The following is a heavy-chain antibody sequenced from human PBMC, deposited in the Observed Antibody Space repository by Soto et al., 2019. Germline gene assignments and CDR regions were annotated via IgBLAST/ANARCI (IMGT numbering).Heavy chain of an antibody. CDR3: ASYIEGGIGRGY. CDR2: IYYSGST. V-gene: IGHV4-39*01. D-gene: IGHD6-13*01. J-gene: IGHJ4*02. CDR1: GGSIRISSYY. Sequence: PSETLSLTCTFSGGSIRISSYYWGWIRQPPGKGLEWIGSIYYSGSTYYNPSLKSRFTISVDTSKNQFSLKLSSVTASGTAVYYCASYIEGGIGRGYWGQGHLVT.